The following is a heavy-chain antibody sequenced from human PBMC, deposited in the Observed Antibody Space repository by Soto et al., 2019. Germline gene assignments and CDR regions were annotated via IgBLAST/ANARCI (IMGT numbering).Heavy chain of an antibody. CDR3: ARGVLYYYDSSGYPHWFDP. CDR2: ISSSGSII. Sequence: GGSLRLSCAASGFTFSTYEMNWVRQAPGKGLEWVSYISSSGSIIYYADSVKGRFTISRDNAKNSLYLQMNSLRAEDTAVYYCARGVLYYYDSSGYPHWFDPWGQGTLVTVSS. V-gene: IGHV3-48*03. CDR1: GFTFSTYE. D-gene: IGHD3-22*01. J-gene: IGHJ5*02.